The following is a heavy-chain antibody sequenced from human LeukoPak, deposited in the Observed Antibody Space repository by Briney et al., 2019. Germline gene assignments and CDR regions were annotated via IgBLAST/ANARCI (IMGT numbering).Heavy chain of an antibody. J-gene: IGHJ3*02. CDR2: ISGSCGST. CDR3: AKGVSAAADDAFDI. CDR1: GFTFSSYA. V-gene: IGHV3-23*01. Sequence: PGGSLRLSCAASGFTFSSYAMSWVRQAPGKGLECVSVISGSCGSTFYGDSVKGRLNLSRDNSKNTLYLQMNSLRAEDTAVYYCAKGVSAAADDAFDIWGQGTMVTVSS. D-gene: IGHD6-13*01.